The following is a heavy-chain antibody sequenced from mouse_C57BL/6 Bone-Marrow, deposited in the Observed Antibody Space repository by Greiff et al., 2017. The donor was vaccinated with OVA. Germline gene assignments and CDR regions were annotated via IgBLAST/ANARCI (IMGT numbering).Heavy chain of an antibody. CDR3: ARTQYFDV. J-gene: IGHJ1*03. CDR2: IYPRNGNT. CDR1: GYTFTSYG. V-gene: IGHV1-81*01. Sequence: VQLVESGPELARPGASVKLSCKASGYTFTSYGISWVKQRTGQGLEWIGEIYPRNGNTYYNEKFKGKATVTVAKSSSTAYMELRSLTSEDSAVYFCARTQYFDVEGTGKRTTVTS.